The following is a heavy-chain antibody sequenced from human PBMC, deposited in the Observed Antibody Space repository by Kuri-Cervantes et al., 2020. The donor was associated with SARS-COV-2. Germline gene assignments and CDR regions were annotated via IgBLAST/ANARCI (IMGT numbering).Heavy chain of an antibody. CDR3: ARSSSGSYSDFEY. J-gene: IGHJ4*02. CDR2: ISPIVGDT. V-gene: IGHV1-46*01. CDR1: GYTFTGYY. Sequence: ASVKVSCKASGYTFTGYYMHWVRQAPGQGLEWMAIISPIVGDTTYAQRFRDRLSVTMDTSTSTVYMEMSSLTSEDTAVYYCARSSSGSYSDFEYWGQGTPVTVSS. D-gene: IGHD1-26*01.